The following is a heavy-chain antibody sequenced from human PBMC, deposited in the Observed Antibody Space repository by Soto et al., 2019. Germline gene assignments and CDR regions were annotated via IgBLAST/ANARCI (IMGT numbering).Heavy chain of an antibody. J-gene: IGHJ4*01. D-gene: IGHD3-10*02. CDR2: ITGTSAFT. V-gene: IGHV3-21*01. CDR3: ARDNVSFQGAFDF. Sequence: GGSLRLSCAAAGFVYSDFQFNWVRQAPGGGLEWLSSITGTSAFTEYAESIEGRFTISRDNANKLLFLHMDNLRPEDTAVYYCARDNVSFQGAFDFWGHGTLVTVSS. CDR1: GFVYSDFQ.